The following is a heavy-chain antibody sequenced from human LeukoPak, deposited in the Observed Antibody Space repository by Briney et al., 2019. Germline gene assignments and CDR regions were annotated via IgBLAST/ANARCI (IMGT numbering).Heavy chain of an antibody. J-gene: IGHJ5*02. Sequence: SETLSLTCTVSGGSISSSSYYWGWIRQPPGKGLEWIGSIYYSGSTYYNPSLKSRVTISVDTSKNQFSLKLSSVTAADTAVYYCASSGYYGSGSHYGNNWFDPWGQGTLVTVSS. CDR1: GGSISSSSYY. CDR3: ASSGYYGSGSHYGNNWFDP. CDR2: IYYSGST. D-gene: IGHD3-10*01. V-gene: IGHV4-39*07.